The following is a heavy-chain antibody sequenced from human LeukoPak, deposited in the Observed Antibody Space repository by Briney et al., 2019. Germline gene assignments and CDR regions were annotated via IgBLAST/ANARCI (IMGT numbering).Heavy chain of an antibody. J-gene: IGHJ3*02. V-gene: IGHV3-7*01. Sequence: GGSLRLSCAASGFTFSSYWMSWVRQAPGKGLEWVANIKQDGSEKYYVDSVKGRFTISRDNSKNTLYLQMNSLRAEDTAVYYCARDFWSGYYTGFDAFDIWGQGTMVTVSS. CDR1: GFTFSSYW. CDR3: ARDFWSGYYTGFDAFDI. CDR2: IKQDGSEK. D-gene: IGHD3-3*01.